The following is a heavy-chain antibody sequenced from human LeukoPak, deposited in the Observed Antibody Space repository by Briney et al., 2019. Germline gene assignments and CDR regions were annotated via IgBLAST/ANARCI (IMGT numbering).Heavy chain of an antibody. CDR1: GITFSYNW. Sequence: GGSLRLSCAASGITFSYNWMHWVRQAPPKELVWVSRIDADGGSATYADSVKGRFTISRDNAKNTLYLQMNSLRVEDTAVYYCAREGGYDPFEYWGQGTLVTVSS. D-gene: IGHD5-12*01. CDR3: AREGGYDPFEY. V-gene: IGHV3-74*01. J-gene: IGHJ4*02. CDR2: IDADGGSA.